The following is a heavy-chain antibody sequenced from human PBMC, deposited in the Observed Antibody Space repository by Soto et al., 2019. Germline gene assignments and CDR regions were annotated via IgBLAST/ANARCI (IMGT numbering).Heavy chain of an antibody. CDR3: ARDLDYYGSGSHYYYGMGV. CDR2: IVPIYGTR. V-gene: IGHV1-69*13. CDR1: GGTFSRYA. J-gene: IGHJ6*02. Sequence: ASVKVSCKASGGTFSRYAFSWVRQAPGQGLEWMGGIVPIYGTRGFAQKFQGRLTITADEPTRTAYMELSSLRSEDTAVYYCARDLDYYGSGSHYYYGMGVWGQGTTVTVSS. D-gene: IGHD3-10*01.